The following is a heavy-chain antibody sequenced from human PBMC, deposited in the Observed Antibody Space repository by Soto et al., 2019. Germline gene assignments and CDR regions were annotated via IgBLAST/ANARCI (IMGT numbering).Heavy chain of an antibody. CDR3: ASVLGSSYGDSPFDY. CDR1: AGTFSSYA. J-gene: IGHJ4*02. D-gene: IGHD4-17*01. V-gene: IGHV1-69*06. CDR2: IIPIFGTA. Sequence: QVQLVQSGAEVKKPGSSVKVSCKSSAGTFSSYAISWVRQAPGQGLEWMGGIIPIFGTANYAQKFQGRATITADKSTSTAYMELSRLRAEDTAVYYCASVLGSSYGDSPFDYWGQGTLVTGSS.